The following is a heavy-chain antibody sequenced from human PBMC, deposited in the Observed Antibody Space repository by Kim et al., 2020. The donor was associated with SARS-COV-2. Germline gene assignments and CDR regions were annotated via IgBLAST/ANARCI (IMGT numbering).Heavy chain of an antibody. Sequence: GGSLRLSCAASGFTVSSNYMSWVRQAPGKGLEWVSVIYSGGSTYYADSVKGRFTISRDNSKNTLYLQMNSLRAEDTAVYYCAREVQYYGMDVWGQGTTVTVSS. D-gene: IGHD4-4*01. CDR1: GFTVSSNY. CDR2: IYSGGST. CDR3: AREVQYYGMDV. J-gene: IGHJ6*02. V-gene: IGHV3-66*01.